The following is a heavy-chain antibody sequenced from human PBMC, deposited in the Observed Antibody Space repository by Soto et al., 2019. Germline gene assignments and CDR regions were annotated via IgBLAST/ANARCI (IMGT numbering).Heavy chain of an antibody. CDR1: GYTLTELS. D-gene: IGHD1-1*01. CDR3: ATGAWGLEPNHYYYYYGMDV. Sequence: ASVKVSCKVSGYTLTELSMHWVRQAPGKGLEWMGGFDPEDGETIYAQKFQGRVTMTEDTSTDTAYMELSSLRSEDTAVYYCATGAWGLEPNHYYYYYGMDVWGQGTAVTVSS. J-gene: IGHJ6*02. CDR2: FDPEDGET. V-gene: IGHV1-24*01.